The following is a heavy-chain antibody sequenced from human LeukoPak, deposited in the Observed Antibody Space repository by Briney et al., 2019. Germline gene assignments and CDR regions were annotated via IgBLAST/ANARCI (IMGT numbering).Heavy chain of an antibody. J-gene: IGHJ3*02. D-gene: IGHD6-13*01. CDR2: IYYSGST. CDR3: ARDGLWGGSSWSPI. V-gene: IGHV4-39*07. CDR1: GGSISSSSYY. Sequence: PSETLSLTCTVSGGSISSSSYYWGWIRQPPGKGLEWIGSIYYSGSTYYNPSLKSRVTMSVDTSKNQFSLKLSSVTAADTAVYYCARDGLWGGSSWSPIWGQGTMVTVSS.